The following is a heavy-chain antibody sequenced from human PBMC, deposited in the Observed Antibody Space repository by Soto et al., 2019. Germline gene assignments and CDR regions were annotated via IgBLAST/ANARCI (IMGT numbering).Heavy chain of an antibody. V-gene: IGHV3-30-3*01. J-gene: IGHJ4*02. Sequence: QVQLVESGGTVVQPGGSLRLSCAASGFPFFTYTMHWVRQAPGKGPELVSFILYDGSDKDYAKSVKGRFTISRDNSKRSLVLQMNRLRPEDKGVYYCARAPGRFFGVDKRGPGTLVTVSS. CDR1: GFPFFTYT. D-gene: IGHD3-10*01. CDR3: ARAPGRFFGVDK. CDR2: ILYDGSDK.